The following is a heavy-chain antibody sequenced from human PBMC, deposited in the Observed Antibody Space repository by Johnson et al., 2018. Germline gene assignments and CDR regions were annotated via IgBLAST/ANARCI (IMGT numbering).Heavy chain of an antibody. CDR3: ARAGDDSNYGMDV. Sequence: VQLVESGGGLVQPGESMRLSCAASGFTFSAYDMHWVRQGTGKGLEWVSAFGAAGDIHYSDSVKGRFTISRENATNSLYLQMSNLRDGDTAVYYCARAGDDSNYGMDVWGQGTTVTVSS. CDR1: GFTFSAYD. D-gene: IGHD3-16*01. CDR2: FGAAGDI. V-gene: IGHV3-13*01. J-gene: IGHJ6*02.